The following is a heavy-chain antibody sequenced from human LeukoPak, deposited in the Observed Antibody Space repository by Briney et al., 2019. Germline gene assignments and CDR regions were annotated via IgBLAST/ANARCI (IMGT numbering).Heavy chain of an antibody. J-gene: IGHJ4*02. CDR3: ARWKTDVVHFDY. Sequence: SETLSLTCTVSGGSISSSSYYWGWIRQPPGKGLEWIGSIYYSGSTYYNPSLKSRVTISVDTSKNQFSLKLSSVTAADTAVYYCARWKTDVVHFDYWGQGTLVTVSS. CDR1: GGSISSSSYY. V-gene: IGHV4-39*07. D-gene: IGHD2-21*01. CDR2: IYYSGST.